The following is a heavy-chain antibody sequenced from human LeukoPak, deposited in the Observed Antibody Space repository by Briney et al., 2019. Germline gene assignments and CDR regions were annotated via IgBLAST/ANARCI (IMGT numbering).Heavy chain of an antibody. CDR1: GFTFSSYG. J-gene: IGHJ3*02. V-gene: IGHV3-30*02. D-gene: IGHD2-2*02. CDR3: AKASATAILYDAFDI. Sequence: GGSLRLSCAASGFTFSSYGMHWVRQAPGKGLEWVAFIRYDGSNKYYADSVKGRFTISRDNSKNSLYLQMNSLRTEDTALYYCAKASATAILYDAFDIWGQGTMVTVSS. CDR2: IRYDGSNK.